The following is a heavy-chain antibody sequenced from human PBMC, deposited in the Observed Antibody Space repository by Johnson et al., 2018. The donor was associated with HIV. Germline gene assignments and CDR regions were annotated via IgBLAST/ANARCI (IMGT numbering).Heavy chain of an antibody. V-gene: IGHV3-20*04. J-gene: IGHJ3*02. Sequence: VQLVESGGGVVRPGGSLRLSCAASGFTFDDYGMSWVRQAPGKGLEWVSGIYWNGVRTGYGDSVKGRFTISRDNAKNSLYLQMNSLRAEDTAVYYCAKDSDKWAISGDDAFDIWGQGTMVTVSS. CDR3: AKDSDKWAISGDDAFDI. D-gene: IGHD1-26*01. CDR2: IYWNGVRT. CDR1: GFTFDDYG.